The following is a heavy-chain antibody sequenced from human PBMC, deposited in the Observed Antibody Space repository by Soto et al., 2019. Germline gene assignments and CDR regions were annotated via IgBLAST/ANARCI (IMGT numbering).Heavy chain of an antibody. V-gene: IGHV3-7*03. CDR1: GFTFSSYW. CDR2: IKQDGSEK. D-gene: IGHD6-13*01. CDR3: AREISVSSRWYYNYYYGMDA. J-gene: IGHJ6*02. Sequence: GGSLRLSCAASGFTFSSYWMSWVRQAPGKGLEWVANIKQDGSEKYYVDSVKGRFTISRDNAKNSLYLQMNSLRAEDTAVYYCAREISVSSRWYYNYYYGMDAWGQGTTGTVSS.